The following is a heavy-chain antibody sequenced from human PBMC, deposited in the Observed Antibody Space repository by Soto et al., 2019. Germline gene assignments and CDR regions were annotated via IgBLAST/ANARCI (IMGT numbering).Heavy chain of an antibody. J-gene: IGHJ4*02. V-gene: IGHV4-34*01. Sequence: QVQLQQWGAGLLKPSETLSLTCAVYGGSFSGYYWSWIRQPPGKGLEWIGEINHSGSTNYNPSLKSRVTISVDTSKDQFSLKLNCVTAADTAVYYCARASYNWNYFDYWGQGTLVTVSS. CDR2: INHSGST. CDR1: GGSFSGYY. D-gene: IGHD1-1*01. CDR3: ARASYNWNYFDY.